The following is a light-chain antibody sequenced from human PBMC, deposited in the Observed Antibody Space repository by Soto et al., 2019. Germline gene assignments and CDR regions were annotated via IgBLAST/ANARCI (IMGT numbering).Light chain of an antibody. CDR1: QSVSSY. CDR2: DAS. J-gene: IGKJ1*01. V-gene: IGKV3-11*01. Sequence: VLTQSAATLSLSPGERATLSCRASQSVSSYLAWYQQKPGQAPRLLIYDASNRATGIPARFSGSGSGTDFTLTISSLEPEDFAVYYCQQRSNWPLFGQGTKVDIK. CDR3: QQRSNWPL.